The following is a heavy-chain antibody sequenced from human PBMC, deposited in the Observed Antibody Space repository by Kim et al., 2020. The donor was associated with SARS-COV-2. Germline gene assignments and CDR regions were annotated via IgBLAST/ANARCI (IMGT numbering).Heavy chain of an antibody. J-gene: IGHJ4*02. CDR1: GFTFTNYA. Sequence: GGSLRLSCAASGFTFTNYAMTWVRQAPGKGLEWVSTIGTTGGNTYYADSVKGRFTISRDNSKNTVCLQMSSLRDGDTAVYYCARSGSPDYWDPGTLVTVS. CDR2: IGTTGGNT. D-gene: IGHD3-3*01. V-gene: IGHV3-23*01. CDR3: ARSGSPDY.